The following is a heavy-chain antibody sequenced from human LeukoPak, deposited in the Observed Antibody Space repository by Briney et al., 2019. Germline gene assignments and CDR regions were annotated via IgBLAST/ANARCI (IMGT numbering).Heavy chain of an antibody. Sequence: GALRLSCAASGFSISNSAMSWVRQAPGKGLEWVSLIVASSGSTFYADSVKGRFTISRDSSKNTLYLQMNSLRAEDTAVYYCARDRGYYFDYWGQGTLVTVSS. CDR3: ARDRGYYFDY. CDR1: GFSISNSA. CDR2: IVASSGST. V-gene: IGHV3-23*01. D-gene: IGHD3-10*01. J-gene: IGHJ4*02.